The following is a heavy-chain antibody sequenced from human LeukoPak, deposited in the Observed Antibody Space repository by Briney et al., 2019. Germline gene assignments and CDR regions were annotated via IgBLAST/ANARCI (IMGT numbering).Heavy chain of an antibody. D-gene: IGHD2-2*01. CDR1: GGSISSGGYY. CDR3: ARDIHRSTRVPAATLRPRYNWFDP. V-gene: IGHV4-31*03. Sequence: SETLSLTCTVSGGSISSGGYYWSWIRQHPGKGLEWIGYIYYSGSTYYNPSLKSRVTISVDTSKNQFSLKLSSVTAADTAVYYCARDIHRSTRVPAATLRPRYNWFDPWGQGTLVTVSS. CDR2: IYYSGST. J-gene: IGHJ5*02.